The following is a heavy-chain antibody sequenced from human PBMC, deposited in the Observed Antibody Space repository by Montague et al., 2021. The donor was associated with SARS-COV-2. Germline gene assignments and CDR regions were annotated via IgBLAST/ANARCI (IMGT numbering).Heavy chain of an antibody. CDR2: IYTSGRT. Sequence: TLSLTCTVSGDSINSGCYYWSWIRQPAGKGLEWIGRIYTSGRTNYNPSLRSRINMSLDTSKSRFSLNLTSVTAADTAVYYCAGPDWLKHWGQGALVTVSS. CDR1: GDSINSGCYY. V-gene: IGHV4-61*02. CDR3: AGPDWLKH. D-gene: IGHD3-9*01. J-gene: IGHJ1*01.